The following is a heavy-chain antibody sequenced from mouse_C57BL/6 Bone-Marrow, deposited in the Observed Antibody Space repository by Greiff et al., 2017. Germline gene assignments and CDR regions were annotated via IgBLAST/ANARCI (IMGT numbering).Heavy chain of an antibody. D-gene: IGHD1-1*01. Sequence: EVKLVESEGGLVQPGSSMKLSCTASGFTFSDYYMAWVRQVPEKGLEWVANINYDGSSTYYLDSLKSRFIISRDNAKNILYLQMSSLKSEDTATYYCARYYYGSSRDYFDYWGQGTTLTVAS. CDR3: ARYYYGSSRDYFDY. CDR2: INYDGSST. V-gene: IGHV5-16*01. J-gene: IGHJ2*01. CDR1: GFTFSDYY.